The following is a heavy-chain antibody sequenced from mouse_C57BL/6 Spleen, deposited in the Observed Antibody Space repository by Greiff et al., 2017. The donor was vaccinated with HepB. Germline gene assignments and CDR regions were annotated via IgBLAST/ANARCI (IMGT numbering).Heavy chain of an antibody. V-gene: IGHV1-52*01. J-gene: IGHJ2*01. CDR3: ARDTAQALDY. Sequence: QVQLQQSGAELVRPGSSVKLSCKASGYTFTSYWMHWVKQRPIQGLEWIGNIDPSDSETHYNQKFKDKATLTVDKSSSTAYMQLSSLTSEDSAVYYCARDTAQALDYWGQGTTLTVSS. CDR1: GYTFTSYW. CDR2: IDPSDSET. D-gene: IGHD3-2*02.